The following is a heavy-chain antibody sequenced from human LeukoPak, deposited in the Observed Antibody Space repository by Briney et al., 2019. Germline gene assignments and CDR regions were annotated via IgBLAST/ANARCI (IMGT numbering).Heavy chain of an antibody. D-gene: IGHD3-10*01. J-gene: IGHJ6*03. CDR3: ARRGRNYYGSGNYYYYYYMDV. CDR2: IYYSGST. V-gene: IGHV4-59*12. CDR1: GGSISSYY. Sequence: SSETLSLTCTVSGGSISSYYWSWIRQPPGKGLEWLGYIYYSGSTNYNPSLKSRVTISVDTSKNQFSLKLSSVTAADTAEYYCARRGRNYYGSGNYYYYYYMDVWGKGTTVTISS.